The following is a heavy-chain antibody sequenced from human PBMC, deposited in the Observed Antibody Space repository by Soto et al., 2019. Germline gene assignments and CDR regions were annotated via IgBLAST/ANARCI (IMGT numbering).Heavy chain of an antibody. CDR3: VKDRMAYNPVGEPFVI. Sequence: GGSLRRSCAASGFTFYSYAMSWVRQAPGKGLEWVSTIGSVGGDTYYADSVKGRFTISRDDSKNTLLLQMNSLRAEDTAVYYCVKDRMAYNPVGEPFVIWGQGTMVTVSS. CDR1: GFTFYSYA. J-gene: IGHJ3*02. CDR2: IGSVGGDT. V-gene: IGHV3-23*01. D-gene: IGHD3-16*01.